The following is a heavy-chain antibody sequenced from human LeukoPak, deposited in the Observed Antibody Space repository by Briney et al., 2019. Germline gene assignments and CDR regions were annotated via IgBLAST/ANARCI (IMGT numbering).Heavy chain of an antibody. CDR1: GGSFSGYY. V-gene: IGHV4-34*01. J-gene: IGHJ4*02. CDR3: ARATNYYGSGSYYNN. D-gene: IGHD3-10*01. Sequence: SETLSLTCAVYGGSFSGYYWSWIRQPPGKGLEWIGEINHSGSINYNPSLKSRVTISVDTSKNQFSLKLSSVTAADTAVYYCARATNYYGSGSYYNNWGQGTLVTVSS. CDR2: INHSGSI.